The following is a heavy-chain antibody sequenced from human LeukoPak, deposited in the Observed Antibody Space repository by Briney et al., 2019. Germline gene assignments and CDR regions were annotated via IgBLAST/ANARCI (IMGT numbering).Heavy chain of an antibody. CDR1: GFTFSSYG. V-gene: IGHV3-23*01. D-gene: IGHD6-13*01. J-gene: IGHJ3*02. CDR3: AKGTTIASAGRGAFDI. Sequence: GGSLRLSCAASGFTFSSYGMSWVRQAPGKGLEWVSAISGSGGSTYYADSVKGRFTISRDNSKNTLYLQMNSLRAEDTAVYYCAKGTTIASAGRGAFDIWGQGTMVTVSS. CDR2: ISGSGGST.